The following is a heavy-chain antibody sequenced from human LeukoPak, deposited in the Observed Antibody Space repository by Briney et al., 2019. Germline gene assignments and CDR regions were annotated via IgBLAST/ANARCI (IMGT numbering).Heavy chain of an antibody. Sequence: GGSLRLSCAASGFTFSSYSMNWVRQAPGKGLEWVSSISSSSSYIYYADSVKGRFTISRDNAKNSLYLQMNSLRGEDTAVYYCARDSGWYRFDYWGQGTLVTVSS. CDR1: GFTFSSYS. CDR3: ARDSGWYRFDY. J-gene: IGHJ4*02. V-gene: IGHV3-21*01. D-gene: IGHD6-19*01. CDR2: ISSSSSYI.